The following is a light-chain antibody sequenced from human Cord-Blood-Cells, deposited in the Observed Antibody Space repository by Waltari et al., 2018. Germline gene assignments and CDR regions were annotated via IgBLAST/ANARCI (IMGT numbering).Light chain of an antibody. J-gene: IGKJ5*01. CDR3: QQRSNWPPVT. V-gene: IGKV3-11*01. Sequence: EIVLTQSPATLSLSPGERATLSCRASQSVSSYLAWYQQKPGQAPRLLIYDASNRATDIPARLSGSGSGTDFTHTISSLEPEDFAVYYCQQRSNWPPVTFGQGTRLEIK. CDR1: QSVSSY. CDR2: DAS.